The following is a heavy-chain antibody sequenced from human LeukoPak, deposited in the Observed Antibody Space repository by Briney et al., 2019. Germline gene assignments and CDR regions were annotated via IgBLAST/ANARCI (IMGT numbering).Heavy chain of an antibody. CDR1: GGSISSYY. J-gene: IGHJ4*02. CDR3: ARQQLAYFDY. CDR2: IYYSGGT. V-gene: IGHV4-59*01. Sequence: SEALSLTCTVSGGSISSYYWSWIRQPPGKGLEWIGYIYYSGGTNYNPSLKSRVTISVDTSKNQFSLKLSSVTAADTAVYYCARQQLAYFDYWGQGILVTVSS. D-gene: IGHD6-13*01.